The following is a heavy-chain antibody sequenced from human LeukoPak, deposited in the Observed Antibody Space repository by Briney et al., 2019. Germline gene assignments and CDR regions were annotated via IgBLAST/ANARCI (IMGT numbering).Heavy chain of an antibody. CDR3: ARDGYSSSWYSKADAFDI. CDR2: ISAYNGNT. D-gene: IGHD6-13*01. V-gene: IGHV1-18*01. J-gene: IGHJ3*02. CDR1: GYTFTSYG. Sequence: ASVKVSCKASGYTFTSYGISWVRQAPGQGLEWMGWISAYNGNTNYAQKLQGRVTMTTDTSTSTAYMELRSLRSDDTAVYYCARDGYSSSWYSKADAFDIWGQGTMVTVSS.